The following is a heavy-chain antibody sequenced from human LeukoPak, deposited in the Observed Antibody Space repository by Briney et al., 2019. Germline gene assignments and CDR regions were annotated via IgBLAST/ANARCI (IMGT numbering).Heavy chain of an antibody. CDR2: ISYSGST. CDR3: ARGTAV. CDR1: GGSISSYY. Sequence: SETLSLTCTVSGGSISSYYWSWVRQPAGKGLEWIGYISYSGSTNYNPSVKSRVTISLATSKNQFFLKLNSVTAADTALYYCARGTAVWGQGTLVTVSS. D-gene: IGHD2-21*02. V-gene: IGHV4-59*01. J-gene: IGHJ4*02.